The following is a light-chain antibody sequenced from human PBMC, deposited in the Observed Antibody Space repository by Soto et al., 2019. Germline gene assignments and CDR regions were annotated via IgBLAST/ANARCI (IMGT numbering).Light chain of an antibody. V-gene: IGLV2-23*01. CDR1: TSNVGTYKF. J-gene: IGLJ3*02. CDR2: EGS. Sequence: QSALTQPASVSGSPGQSITISCTGTTSNVGTYKFVSWYQYHPGKAPKLIIYEGSKRPSGVSSRFSGSKSGNTASLTISGLQADDDGDYYCSSYAGGRSMVFGGGTKVTVL. CDR3: SSYAGGRSMV.